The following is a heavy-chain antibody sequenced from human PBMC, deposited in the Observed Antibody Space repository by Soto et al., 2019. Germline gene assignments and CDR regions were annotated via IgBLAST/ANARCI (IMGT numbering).Heavy chain of an antibody. CDR3: ARDFVPTIGDFDY. D-gene: IGHD5-12*01. V-gene: IGHV1-2*02. CDR1: GYTFTGYY. CDR2: INPNSGAT. Sequence: VASVKVSCKASGYTFTGYYMHWVRQAPGQGLEWVGWINPNSGATNYAQKFQGRVTMTRGTSITTAYMELSRLTSDDTAVYYCARDFVPTIGDFDYWGQGTLVTVSS. J-gene: IGHJ4*02.